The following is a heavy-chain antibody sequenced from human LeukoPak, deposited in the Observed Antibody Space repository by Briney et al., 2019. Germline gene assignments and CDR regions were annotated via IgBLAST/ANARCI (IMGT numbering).Heavy chain of an antibody. J-gene: IGHJ5*02. CDR1: GGSISSSSYY. V-gene: IGHV4-39*07. CDR3: ARVRRARIAAAGGDWFDP. Sequence: SETLSLTCTVSGGSISSSSYYWGWIRQPPGKGLEWIGSIYYSGSTYYNPSLKSRVTISVDTSKNQFSLKLSSVTAADTAVYYCARVRRARIAAAGGDWFDPWGQGTLVTVSS. CDR2: IYYSGST. D-gene: IGHD6-13*01.